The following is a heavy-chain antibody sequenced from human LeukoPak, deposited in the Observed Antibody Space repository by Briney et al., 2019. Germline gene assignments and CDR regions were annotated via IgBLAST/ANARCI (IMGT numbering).Heavy chain of an antibody. J-gene: IGHJ4*02. CDR2: IYSGGST. CDR1: GFTVSSNY. CDR3: ARDLRFDGFDY. Sequence: GGSLRLSCAASGFTVSSNYMSWVRQAPGKGLEWVSVIYSGGSTYYADSVKGRFTISRDNSKNTLYLQMNSLRAEDTAVYYCARDLRFDGFDYWGQGTLVTVSS. D-gene: IGHD5/OR15-5a*01. V-gene: IGHV3-66*01.